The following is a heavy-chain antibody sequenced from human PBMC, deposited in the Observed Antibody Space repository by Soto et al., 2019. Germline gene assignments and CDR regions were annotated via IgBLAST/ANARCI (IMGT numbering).Heavy chain of an antibody. CDR2: INPNGGST. CDR1: GDTFTSYY. CDR3: AREGSYSAYNFAHGIQLWSFDF. V-gene: IGHV1-46*01. D-gene: IGHD5-12*01. Sequence: ASVKVSCKAPGDTFTSYYMHWVRQAPGHGLEWMGVINPNGGSTRFAQKFQGRVTMTSDTSTSTVYMELRGLTSEDTAVYYCAREGSYSAYNFAHGIQLWSFDFWGQGALVTVSS. J-gene: IGHJ4*02.